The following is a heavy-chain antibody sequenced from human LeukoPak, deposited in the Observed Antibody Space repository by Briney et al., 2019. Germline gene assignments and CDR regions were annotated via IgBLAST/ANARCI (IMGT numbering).Heavy chain of an antibody. Sequence: PSETLSLTCTVSGGSISSSSYYWGWIRQPPGKGLEWIGSIYYSGSTYYNPSLKSRVTISVDTSKNQFSLKLSSVTAADTAVYYCASPAVGATGYLDYWGQGTLVTVSS. J-gene: IGHJ4*02. CDR3: ASPAVGATGYLDY. CDR2: IYYSGST. CDR1: GGSISSSSYY. V-gene: IGHV4-39*01. D-gene: IGHD1-26*01.